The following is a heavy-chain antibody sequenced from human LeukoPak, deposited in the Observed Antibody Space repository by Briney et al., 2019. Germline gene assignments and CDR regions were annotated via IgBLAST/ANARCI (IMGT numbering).Heavy chain of an antibody. CDR3: ARSREHGSGTYDSYYFDY. Sequence: GGSLRLSCAPSGFTFSTYGMHWGRQAPGKGLEWGALICYDGGNKYYADSVRGRFTISRDNSKNTLFLQMNSLRAEDTAVYYCARSREHGSGTYDSYYFDYWGQGTLVTVSS. J-gene: IGHJ4*02. D-gene: IGHD3-10*01. CDR1: GFTFSTYG. CDR2: ICYDGGNK. V-gene: IGHV3-33*01.